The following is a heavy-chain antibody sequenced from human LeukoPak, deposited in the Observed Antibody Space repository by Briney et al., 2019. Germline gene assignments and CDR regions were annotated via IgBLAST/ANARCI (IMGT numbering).Heavy chain of an antibody. Sequence: SSETLSLTCAVYGGSFSGYYWSWIRQSPGKGLEWIGYIYYSGTTNYNPSLKSRVTISVDTSKNQFSLKLSSVTAADTAVYYCARVSWFPGTSYYYMDVWGKGTTVTVSS. CDR3: ARVSWFPGTSYYYMDV. V-gene: IGHV4-59*01. J-gene: IGHJ6*03. CDR2: IYYSGTT. CDR1: GGSFSGYY. D-gene: IGHD1-1*01.